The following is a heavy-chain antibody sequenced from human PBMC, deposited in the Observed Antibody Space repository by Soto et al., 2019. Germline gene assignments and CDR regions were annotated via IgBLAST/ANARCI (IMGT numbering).Heavy chain of an antibody. CDR1: GFTFSSYA. CDR2: IWYDGSNK. V-gene: IGHV3-33*01. CDR3: ARGNTTGWFGELFHDNYYYGMDV. J-gene: IGHJ6*02. Sequence: PGGSLRLSCAASGFTFSSYAMHWVRQAPGKGLEWVAFIWYDGSNKYYADSVKGRFTISRDNSKNTLYLQMNSLRAEDTAVYYCARGNTTGWFGELFHDNYYYGMDVWGQGTPVTVSS. D-gene: IGHD3-10*01.